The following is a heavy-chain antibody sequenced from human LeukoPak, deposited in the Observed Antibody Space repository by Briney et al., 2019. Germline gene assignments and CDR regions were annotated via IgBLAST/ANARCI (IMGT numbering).Heavy chain of an antibody. J-gene: IGHJ4*02. CDR3: SVMHRYYDGSGYWVQ. Sequence: GALRLSCEASGFTFSCYAMGWVRQAPGKGLEWVSCIRTTGGSTSSADSVKGRITISRDNTSKMLYMEMNRLRAEDTAVYYCSVMHRYYDGSGYWVQWGQGTLVSASS. D-gene: IGHD3-22*01. CDR1: GFTFSCYA. CDR2: IRTTGGST. V-gene: IGHV3-23*01.